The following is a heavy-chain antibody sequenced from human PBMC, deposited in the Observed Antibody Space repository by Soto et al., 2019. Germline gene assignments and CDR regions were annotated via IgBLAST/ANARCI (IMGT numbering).Heavy chain of an antibody. CDR2: IWYDGSNK. CDR3: ARDQVTPTYYYYYYGMDV. J-gene: IGHJ6*02. D-gene: IGHD4-4*01. CDR1: GFTFSSYG. Sequence: GGSLRRSCAASGFTFSSYGMHWVRQAPGKGLEWVAVIWYDGSNKYYADSVKGRFTISRDNSKNTLYLQMNSLRAEDTAVYYCARDQVTPTYYYYYYGMDVWGQGTTVTVSS. V-gene: IGHV3-33*01.